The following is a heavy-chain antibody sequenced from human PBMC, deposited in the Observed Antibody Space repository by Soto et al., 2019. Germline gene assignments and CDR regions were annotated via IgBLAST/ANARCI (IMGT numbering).Heavy chain of an antibody. J-gene: IGHJ5*02. D-gene: IGHD3-10*01. CDR2: IYYSGST. V-gene: IGHV4-39*01. Sequence: TSETLSLTCTVSGGSISSSSYYWGWIRQPPGKGLEWIGSIYYSGSTYYNPSLKSRVTISVDTSKNQFSLKLSSVTAADTAVYYCARHYYGSGSYSSTFDPWGQGTLVTVSS. CDR1: GGSISSSSYY. CDR3: ARHYYGSGSYSSTFDP.